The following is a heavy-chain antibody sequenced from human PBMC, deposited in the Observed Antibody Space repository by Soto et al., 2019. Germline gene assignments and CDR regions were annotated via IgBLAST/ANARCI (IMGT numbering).Heavy chain of an antibody. D-gene: IGHD2-21*02. Sequence: PXGSLRLSCAAAGFTCDTCCMNWVRQAPGKGPDWLSGINSDGTISIYADSVTGRFTISRDNARNTLSLQMNSLRADDTAVYYCARLSGDDSALFSYVMDYWGQGTTITLS. CDR3: ARLSGDDSALFSYVMDY. CDR1: GFTCDTCC. V-gene: IGHV3-74*01. CDR2: INSDGTIS. J-gene: IGHJ6*02.